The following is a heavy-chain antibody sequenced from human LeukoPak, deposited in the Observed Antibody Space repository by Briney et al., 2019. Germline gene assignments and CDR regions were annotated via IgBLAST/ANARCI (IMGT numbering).Heavy chain of an antibody. CDR2: INSDGSST. J-gene: IGHJ4*02. V-gene: IGHV3-74*01. CDR3: ARGYRRDGYTLYYFDY. Sequence: PGGSLRLSCAASGFTFSSYWMHWVRQAPGKGLVWVSRINSDGSSTSYADSVKGLFTISRDNPKNTLYLQMNSLRAEDTAVYYCARGYRRDGYTLYYFDYWGQGTLVTVSS. CDR1: GFTFSSYW. D-gene: IGHD5-24*01.